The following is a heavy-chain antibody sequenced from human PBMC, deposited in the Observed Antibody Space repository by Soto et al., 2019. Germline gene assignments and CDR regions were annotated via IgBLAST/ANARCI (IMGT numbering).Heavy chain of an antibody. CDR1: GDSISSSNW. CDR2: IYHSGST. J-gene: IGHJ6*02. V-gene: IGHV4-4*02. D-gene: IGHD3-10*01. CDR3: ARDRPYGSGSYRIYYYGMDV. Sequence: PSETLSLTCAVSGDSISSSNWWSWVRQPPGKGLEWIGEIYHSGSTNYNPSLKSRVTISVDTSKNQFSLKLSSVTAADTAVYYCARDRPYGSGSYRIYYYGMDVWGQGTTVTVSS.